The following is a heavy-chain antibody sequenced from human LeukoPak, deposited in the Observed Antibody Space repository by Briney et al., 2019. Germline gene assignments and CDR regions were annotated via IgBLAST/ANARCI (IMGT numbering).Heavy chain of an antibody. V-gene: IGHV3-23*01. CDR1: GFTFDSYA. CDR3: AREREGSTLN. Sequence: GGSLRLSCAASGFTFDSYAVRWVRQAPGKGLECVSAISGSGLDTYYADSVKGRFTVSRDNSKNTVYLQMNSLRAEDTAIYYCAREREGSTLNWGQGTLVTVSS. CDR2: ISGSGLDT. D-gene: IGHD5/OR15-5a*01. J-gene: IGHJ4*02.